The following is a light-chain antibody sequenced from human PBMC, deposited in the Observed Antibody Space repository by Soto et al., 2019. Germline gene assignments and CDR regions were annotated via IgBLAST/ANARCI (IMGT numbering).Light chain of an antibody. Sequence: EIVLTQSPGTLSLSPGDRATLSCRTSQSVSSSYLAWYQQKPGQAPRLLIYGTSSRATGIPDRFRGSGSGTDFTLTINRLEPEVFAVYYCQQYSHSPNTFGQGTKVEIE. CDR3: QQYSHSPNT. J-gene: IGKJ2*01. CDR2: GTS. CDR1: QSVSSSY. V-gene: IGKV3-20*01.